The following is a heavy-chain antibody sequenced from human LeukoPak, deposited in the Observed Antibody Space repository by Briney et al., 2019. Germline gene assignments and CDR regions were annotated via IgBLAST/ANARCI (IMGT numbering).Heavy chain of an antibody. J-gene: IGHJ5*02. Sequence: GGSLRLSCAASGFTFSSYAMSWVRQAPGKGLEWVSAISGSGGSTYYADSVKGRFTISGDNSKNTLYLQMNSLRAVDTAVYYCAKANVVAAMADWFDPWGQGTLVTVSS. CDR1: GFTFSSYA. CDR2: ISGSGGST. V-gene: IGHV3-23*01. D-gene: IGHD2-15*01. CDR3: AKANVVAAMADWFDP.